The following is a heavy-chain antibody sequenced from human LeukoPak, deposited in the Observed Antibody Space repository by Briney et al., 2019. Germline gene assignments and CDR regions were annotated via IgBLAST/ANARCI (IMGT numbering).Heavy chain of an antibody. CDR1: GYTFTSYG. CDR3: ARAIVATMRRRGTGAAEYYYYMDV. V-gene: IGHV1-18*01. Sequence: ASVKVSCKASGYTFTSYGISWVRQAPAQGLEWMGWLSAYTGNTNYAQKLQGRVTMTTDTSTSTAYIELRSLRSDDTAVYYCARAIVATMRRRGTGAAEYYYYMDVWGKGTTVTVSS. J-gene: IGHJ6*03. CDR2: LSAYTGNT. D-gene: IGHD5-12*01.